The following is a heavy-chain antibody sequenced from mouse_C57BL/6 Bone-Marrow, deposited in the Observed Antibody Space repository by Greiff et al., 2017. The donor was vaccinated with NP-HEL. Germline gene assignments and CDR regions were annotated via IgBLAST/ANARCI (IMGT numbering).Heavy chain of an antibody. Sequence: EVQGVESGGDLVKPGGSLKLSCAASGFTFSSYGMSWVRQTPDKRLEWVATISSGGSYTYYPDRVKGRFTISRDNAKNTLYLQMSSLKSEDTAMYYCARQDGYYDWYFDVWGTGTTVTVSS. J-gene: IGHJ1*03. V-gene: IGHV5-6*01. CDR1: GFTFSSYG. CDR3: ARQDGYYDWYFDV. CDR2: ISSGGSYT. D-gene: IGHD2-3*01.